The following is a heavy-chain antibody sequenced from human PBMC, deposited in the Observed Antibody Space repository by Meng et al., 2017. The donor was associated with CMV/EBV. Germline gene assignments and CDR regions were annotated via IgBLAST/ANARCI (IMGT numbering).Heavy chain of an antibody. CDR3: AREGRAGGSYYSFDY. D-gene: IGHD1-26*01. J-gene: IGHJ4*02. CDR1: GGTFSSYA. V-gene: IGHV1-69*05. CDR2: IIPIFGTA. Sequence: SVKVSCKAPGGTFSSYAISWVRQAPGQGLEWMGGIIPIFGTANYAQKFQGRVTITTDESTSTAYMELSSLRSEDTAVYYCAREGRAGGSYYSFDYWGQGTLVTVS.